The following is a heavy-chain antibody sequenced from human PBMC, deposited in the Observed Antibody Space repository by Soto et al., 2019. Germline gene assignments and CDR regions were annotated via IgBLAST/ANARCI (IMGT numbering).Heavy chain of an antibody. CDR1: GYTFISHG. V-gene: IGHV1-18*04. CDR3: ARVSSSIVVVPDYGMDV. Sequence: QVQLVQSGVEVKKPGASVKVSCKASGYTFISHGISWVRQAPGQGLEWMGWISGTNGNTNYAQKLQGRVILTTDTSTSTAYMELRSLISDDTAVYYCARVSSSIVVVPDYGMDVWGQGTTVTVSS. CDR2: ISGTNGNT. D-gene: IGHD2-15*01. J-gene: IGHJ6*02.